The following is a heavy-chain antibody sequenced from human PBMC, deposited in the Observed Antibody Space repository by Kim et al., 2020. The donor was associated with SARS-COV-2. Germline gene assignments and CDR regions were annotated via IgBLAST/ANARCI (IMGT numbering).Heavy chain of an antibody. CDR3: AIRSGGFLPGFGFCG. CDR1: GYTFTNYA. D-gene: IGHD2-15*01. V-gene: IGHV7-4-1*02. Sequence: ASVKVSCKASGYTFTNYALNWVRQVPGQGLEWMGWISTNTGNPTYAQSLPDRIIFTLDTSMTTAYLQLSSLRSDDTAVYYCAIRSGGFLPGFGFCGRG. CDR2: ISTNTGNP. J-gene: IGHJ1*01.